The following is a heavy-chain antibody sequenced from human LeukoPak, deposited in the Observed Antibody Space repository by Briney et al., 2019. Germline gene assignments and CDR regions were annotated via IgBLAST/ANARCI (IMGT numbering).Heavy chain of an antibody. CDR2: ISYDGSFQ. V-gene: IGHV3-30-3*01. J-gene: IGHJ5*02. CDR3: VGEVGSRQMNS. D-gene: IGHD1-26*01. Sequence: GGSLRLSCSVSGFTFSSHAMHWVRQAPGKGLECVAYISYDGSFQYHADSVKGRFTISRDNSKDILYLRMNSLRVDDSATYYCVGEVGSRQMNSWGQGTLVTVSS. CDR1: GFTFSSHA.